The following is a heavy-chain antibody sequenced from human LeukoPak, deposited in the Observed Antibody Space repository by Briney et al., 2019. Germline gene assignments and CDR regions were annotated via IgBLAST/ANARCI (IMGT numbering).Heavy chain of an antibody. CDR1: GFTFSSYA. CDR3: AGGSSWYRGIDY. CDR2: ISTNGGST. V-gene: IGHV3-64*01. Sequence: GGSLRLSCAASGFTFSSYAMYWVRQAPGKGLEYVSAISTNGGSTYYANSVKGRFTISRDNSNNTLYLQMGNLRAEDMAVYYCAGGSSWYRGIDYWGQGTLVTVSS. D-gene: IGHD6-13*01. J-gene: IGHJ4*02.